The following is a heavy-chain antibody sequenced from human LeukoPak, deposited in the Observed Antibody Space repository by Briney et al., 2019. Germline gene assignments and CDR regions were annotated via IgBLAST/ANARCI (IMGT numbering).Heavy chain of an antibody. CDR2: ISSSSSTI. CDR1: GFTFSSYS. D-gene: IGHD3-22*01. J-gene: IGHJ3*02. Sequence: PGGSLRLSCAASGFTFSSYSMNWARQAPGKGLEWVSYISSSSSTIYYADSVKGRFTISRDNAKNSLYLQMNSLRDEDTAVYYCARPYYYDSSGYYTPDHDAFDIWGQGTMVTVSS. V-gene: IGHV3-48*02. CDR3: ARPYYYDSSGYYTPDHDAFDI.